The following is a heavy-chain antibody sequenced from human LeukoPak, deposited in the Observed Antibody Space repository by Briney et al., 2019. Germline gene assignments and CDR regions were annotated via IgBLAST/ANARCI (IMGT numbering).Heavy chain of an antibody. J-gene: IGHJ6*02. V-gene: IGHV4-59*01. CDR3: ARGLRSSSWSVGYYYYGMDV. D-gene: IGHD6-13*01. CDR2: IYYSGST. Sequence: PSETLSLTCTVSGGSISSYYWSWIRQPPGKGLEWIGYIYYSGSTNYNPSLKSQVTISVDTSKNQFSLKLSSVTAADTAVYYCARGLRSSSWSVGYYYYGMDVWGQGTTVTVSS. CDR1: GGSISSYY.